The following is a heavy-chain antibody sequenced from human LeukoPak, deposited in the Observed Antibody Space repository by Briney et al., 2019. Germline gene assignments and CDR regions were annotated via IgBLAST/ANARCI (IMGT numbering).Heavy chain of an antibody. J-gene: IGHJ4*02. D-gene: IGHD3-22*01. CDR1: GFTFSSYS. Sequence: GGSLRLSCAASGFTFSSYSMAWVRQAPGMGLEWVSVISDTGGTTYYADSVKGRFTISRDNSKNTLYLQMNSLRAEDTAVYYCARDPSTYYYDSSGVDYWGQGTLVTVSS. CDR3: ARDPSTYYYDSSGVDY. V-gene: IGHV3-23*01. CDR2: ISDTGGTT.